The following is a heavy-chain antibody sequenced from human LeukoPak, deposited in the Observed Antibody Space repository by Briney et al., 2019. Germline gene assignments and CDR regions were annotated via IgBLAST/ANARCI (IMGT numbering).Heavy chain of an antibody. Sequence: GRSLRLSCAASGFTFSSYGMHWGRQAPGKGLEWVAFIRYDGSNKYYADSVKGRVTISRDNSKNTLYLQMNSLRAEDTAVYYCARHRSSSSSNWGQGPLVTVSS. D-gene: IGHD6-6*01. J-gene: IGHJ4*02. CDR2: IRYDGSNK. V-gene: IGHV3-30*02. CDR3: ARHRSSSSSN. CDR1: GFTFSSYG.